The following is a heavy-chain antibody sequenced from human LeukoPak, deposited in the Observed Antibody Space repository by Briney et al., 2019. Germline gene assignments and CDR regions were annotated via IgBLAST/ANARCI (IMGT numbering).Heavy chain of an antibody. V-gene: IGHV4-59*01. CDR1: GGSISSYY. CDR3: ARLLRTNWFDP. Sequence: PSETLSLTCTVSGGSISSYYWSWIRQPPGKGLEWIGYIYNSGSTNYKPSPKSRVTISVDTSKNQVSLKLNSVTAADTAVYYCARLLRTNWFDPWGQGTLVTVSS. J-gene: IGHJ5*02. CDR2: IYNSGST. D-gene: IGHD2-15*01.